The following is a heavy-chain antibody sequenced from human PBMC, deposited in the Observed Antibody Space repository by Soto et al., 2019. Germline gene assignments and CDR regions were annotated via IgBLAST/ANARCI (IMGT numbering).Heavy chain of an antibody. J-gene: IGHJ4*02. CDR3: TTDTRFCSGDSCNSFDY. D-gene: IGHD2-15*01. V-gene: IGHV3-15*01. Sequence: EVQMVESGGGLVKPGGSLRLSCAASGFTFSNAWMSWVRQAPGKGLEWVGRIKSKTDGATTDYAAPVKGRFTISREDSKNMLSLQMNSLKTADTAVYYCTTDTRFCSGDSCNSFDYWGQGTLVTVSS. CDR2: IKSKTDGATT. CDR1: GFTFSNAW.